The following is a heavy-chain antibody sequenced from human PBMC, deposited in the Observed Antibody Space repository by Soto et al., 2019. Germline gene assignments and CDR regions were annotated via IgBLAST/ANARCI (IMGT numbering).Heavy chain of an antibody. J-gene: IGHJ3*02. CDR1: GGSISSGDYY. CDR2: IYYSGST. Sequence: PSKTLSLTCTVSGGSISSGDYYWSWIRQPPGKGLEWIGYIYYSGSTYYNPSLKSRVTISVDTSKNQFSLKLSSVTAADTAVYYCARVRYSSFVLGAFDIWGQGTMVTVSS. V-gene: IGHV4-30-4*01. D-gene: IGHD6-13*01. CDR3: ARVRYSSFVLGAFDI.